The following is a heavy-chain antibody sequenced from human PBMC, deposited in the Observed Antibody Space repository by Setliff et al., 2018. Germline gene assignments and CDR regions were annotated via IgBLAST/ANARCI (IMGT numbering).Heavy chain of an antibody. Sequence: SETMSLTSTVSGGSISSYYWSWIRQPAGKGLGWIGHIYIGWSANYNPSPKSRVTMSTDTSKNQFSLKLNSVTAADMAVYYCAREQWLDPPGYYYMDVWAKGTTVTVSS. J-gene: IGHJ6*03. CDR3: AREQWLDPPGYYYMDV. CDR1: GGSISSYY. V-gene: IGHV4-4*07. CDR2: IYIGWSA. D-gene: IGHD6-19*01.